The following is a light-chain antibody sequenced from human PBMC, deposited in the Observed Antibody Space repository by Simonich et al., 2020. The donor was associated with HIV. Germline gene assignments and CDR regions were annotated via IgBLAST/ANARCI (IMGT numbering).Light chain of an antibody. J-gene: IGLJ3*02. CDR3: QSSDSSLSGSV. CDR2: DKS. CDR1: SSNIGAGYD. Sequence: QSVLTQPPSVSGAPGQRVTIACTGSSSNIGAGYDVHWYQQLPGTAPKLLTYDKSNRPSGGPDRFAGSKSGTSASLAITGLQADDEADYYCQSSDSSLSGSVFGGGTKLTVL. V-gene: IGLV1-40*01.